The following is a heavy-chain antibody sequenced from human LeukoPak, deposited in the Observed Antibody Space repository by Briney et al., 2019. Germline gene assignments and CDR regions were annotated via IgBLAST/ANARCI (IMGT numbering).Heavy chain of an antibody. CDR1: GDSVSSNSAA. J-gene: IGHJ4*02. CDR2: TYYRSKWYN. CDR3: ARDSTKYSSSWYSTYYFDY. V-gene: IGHV6-1*01. Sequence: SQTLSLTCAISGDSVSSNSAAWNWIRQSPSRGLEWLGRTYYRSKWYNDYAVSVKSRITINPDTSKNQFSLQLNSVTPEDTAVYYCARDSTKYSSSWYSTYYFDYWGQGTPVTVSS. D-gene: IGHD6-13*01.